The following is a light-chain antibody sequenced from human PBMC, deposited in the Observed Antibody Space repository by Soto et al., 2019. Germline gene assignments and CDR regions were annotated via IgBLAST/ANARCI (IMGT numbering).Light chain of an antibody. Sequence: DIKMTQSPSTLSASIGDRVTITCRASQSISSWLAWYQQKPGKAPKLLIYKASSLESGVPSRFSGSGSGTDFTLTIGSLQPEDFATYYCQQAYSFPITFGQGTRLEIK. V-gene: IGKV1-5*03. J-gene: IGKJ5*01. CDR3: QQAYSFPIT. CDR1: QSISSW. CDR2: KAS.